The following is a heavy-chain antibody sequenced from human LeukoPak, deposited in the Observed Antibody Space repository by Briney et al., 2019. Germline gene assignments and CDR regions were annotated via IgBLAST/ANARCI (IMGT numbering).Heavy chain of an antibody. CDR1: RFTFSTYW. J-gene: IGHJ4*02. Sequence: GGSLRLSCAASRFTFSTYWMSWVRQAPGKGLEWVANIKQDGSEKSYVDSVKGRFTISRGNAKNSLYLQMNSLRAEDTAVYYCASLTSGSRTFDYWGQGTLVTVSS. D-gene: IGHD2-15*01. CDR3: ASLTSGSRTFDY. V-gene: IGHV3-7*03. CDR2: IKQDGSEK.